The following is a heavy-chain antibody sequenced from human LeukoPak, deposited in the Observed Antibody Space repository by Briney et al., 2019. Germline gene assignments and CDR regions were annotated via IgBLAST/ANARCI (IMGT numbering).Heavy chain of an antibody. V-gene: IGHV4-59*11. J-gene: IGHJ6*03. D-gene: IGHD1-26*01. Sequence: SETLSLTCTVSGGSISSHYWSWIRQPPGKGLEWIGYIYYSGSTNYNPSLKSRVTISVDTSKNQFSLKLSSVIAADTAVYYCARGLSYRYYMDVWGKGTTVTVSS. CDR2: IYYSGST. CDR3: ARGLSYRYYMDV. CDR1: GGSISSHY.